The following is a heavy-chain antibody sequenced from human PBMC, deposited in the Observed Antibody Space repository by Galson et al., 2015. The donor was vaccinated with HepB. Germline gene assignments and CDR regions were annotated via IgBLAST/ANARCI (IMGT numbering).Heavy chain of an antibody. CDR2: IYSGGST. CDR3: NGGGMTTVTTDGY. Sequence: SLRLSCAASGFTVSSNYMSWVRQAPGKGLEWVSVIYSGGSTYYADSVKGRFTISRDNSKNTLYLQMNSLRAEDTAVYYCNGGGMTTVTTDGYWGQGTLVTVSS. J-gene: IGHJ4*02. D-gene: IGHD4-17*01. V-gene: IGHV3-66*01. CDR1: GFTVSSNY.